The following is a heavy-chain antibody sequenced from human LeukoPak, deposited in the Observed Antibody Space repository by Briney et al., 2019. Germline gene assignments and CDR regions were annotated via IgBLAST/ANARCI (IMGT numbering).Heavy chain of an antibody. CDR3: VRLGGNYEY. CDR2: IIPDGSST. D-gene: IGHD1-26*01. CDR1: GLPFSSYW. J-gene: IGHJ4*02. Sequence: PGGALRLSCAAAGLPFSSYWMHWVRQAPGEGLVWVSVIIPDGSSTTYADSVKGRFTISRDNAKNTLYLQMNSLRAEDTAIYYCVRLGGNYEYWDQGTLVTVSS. V-gene: IGHV3-74*01.